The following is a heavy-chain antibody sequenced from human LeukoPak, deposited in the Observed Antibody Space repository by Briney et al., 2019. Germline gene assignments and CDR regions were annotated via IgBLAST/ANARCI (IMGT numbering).Heavy chain of an antibody. CDR1: GGSFSGYY. V-gene: IGHV4-34*01. CDR3: AHTPGYCSSTSCYGMPNYYYGMDV. J-gene: IGHJ6*02. CDR2: INHSGST. Sequence: SETLSLTCAVYGGSFSGYYWSWIRQPPGKGLEWIGEINHSGSTNYNPSLKSRVTISVDTSKNQFSLKPSSVTAADTAVYYCAHTPGYCSSTSCYGMPNYYYGMDVWGQGTTVTVSS. D-gene: IGHD2-2*01.